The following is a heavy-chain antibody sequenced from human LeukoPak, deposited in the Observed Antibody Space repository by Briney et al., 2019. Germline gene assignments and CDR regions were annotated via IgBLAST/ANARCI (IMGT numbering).Heavy chain of an antibody. V-gene: IGHV4-4*02. CDR1: GDSISSSYW. CDR3: ARGGNYLFDY. Sequence: SETLSLTCAVSGDSISSSYWWTWVRQPPGKGLEWIGEIYHSGGTNYNPSLKSRVTISVDNSKNQFSLKLSSVTAADTAVYYCARGGNYLFDYWGQGTLVTVSS. CDR2: IYHSGGT. D-gene: IGHD1-7*01. J-gene: IGHJ4*02.